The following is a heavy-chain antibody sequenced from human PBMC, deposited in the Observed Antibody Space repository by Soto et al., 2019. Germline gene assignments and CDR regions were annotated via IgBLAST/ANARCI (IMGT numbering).Heavy chain of an antibody. J-gene: IGHJ5*02. V-gene: IGHV4-39*01. Sequence: SETLSLTCTVSGGSISSSSYYWGWIRQPPGKGLEWIGSIYYSGSTYYNTSLKSRVTISVDTSKNQFSLKLSSVTAADTALYYCARSQYYYDSSGYSRSFDPWGQGTLVTVSS. CDR2: IYYSGST. CDR3: ARSQYYYDSSGYSRSFDP. D-gene: IGHD3-22*01. CDR1: GGSISSSSYY.